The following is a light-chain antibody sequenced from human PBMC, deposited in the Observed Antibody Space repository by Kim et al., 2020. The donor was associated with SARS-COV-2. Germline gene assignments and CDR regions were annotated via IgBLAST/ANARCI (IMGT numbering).Light chain of an antibody. J-gene: IGKJ3*01. CDR3: RQDDNQ. CDR1: QSITTW. CDR2: DAS. Sequence: DRVTVTCVSSQSITTWLTWYRQKPGKAPKLPIEDASRLVSGFPARLSGSVSGTELSLTASWLQPDEYGTNFSRQDDNQFGPGTKRDIK. V-gene: IGKV1-5*01.